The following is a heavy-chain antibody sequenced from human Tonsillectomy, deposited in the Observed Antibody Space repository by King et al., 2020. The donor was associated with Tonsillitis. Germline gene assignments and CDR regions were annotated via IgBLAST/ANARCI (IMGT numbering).Heavy chain of an antibody. V-gene: IGHV3-30*04. CDR1: GFTFSSYG. D-gene: IGHD5-18*01. CDR3: ARDGGGVDTAPHQYGLDV. Sequence: QVQLVESGGGVVQPGRSLRLSCAASGFTFSSYGIHWVRQAPGKGLEWVAVISYDGSKKYYADSVKGRFTISRDNSKKTLYLQMNSLRVEDTAVYYCARDGGGVDTAPHQYGLDVWGQGTTVTVSS. CDR2: ISYDGSKK. J-gene: IGHJ6*02.